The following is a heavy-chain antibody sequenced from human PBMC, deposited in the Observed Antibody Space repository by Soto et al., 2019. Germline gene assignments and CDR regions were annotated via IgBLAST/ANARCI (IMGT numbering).Heavy chain of an antibody. V-gene: IGHV3-11*01. CDR3: ASHYDMWSGYLSPVDY. CDR2: IDTNGTKI. Sequence: QVQLVESGGDLVKPGGSLRLSCAASGYTFSDYYMSWIRQAPGKGLEWISYIDTNGTKIYYADSVKGRFTITRDNAKNSLYLEMNRLRDEHTAVYYCASHYDMWSGYLSPVDYWGQGTLVTVSS. J-gene: IGHJ4*02. CDR1: GYTFSDYY. D-gene: IGHD3-3*01.